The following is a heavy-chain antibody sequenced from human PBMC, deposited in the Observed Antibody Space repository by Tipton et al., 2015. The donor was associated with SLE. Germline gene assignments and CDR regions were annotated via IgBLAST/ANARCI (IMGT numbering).Heavy chain of an antibody. Sequence: QLVQSGAEVKKPGASVKVSCKTSAFTDYYIHWARQAPGQGLQWMGWIDPDSGNTNYAQMFQGRVTMTRDTSISTVYMDLSRLRFDDTAVYYCTRVRFGQGYYWGQGTLVTVSS. V-gene: IGHV1-2*02. J-gene: IGHJ4*02. CDR3: TRVRFGQGYY. CDR2: IDPDSGNT. D-gene: IGHD3-16*01. CDR1: AFTDYY.